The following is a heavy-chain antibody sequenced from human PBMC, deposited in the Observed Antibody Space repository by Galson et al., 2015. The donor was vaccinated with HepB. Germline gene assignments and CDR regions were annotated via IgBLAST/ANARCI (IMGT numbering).Heavy chain of an antibody. Sequence: SVKVSCKASGGTFSSYAISWVRQAPGQGLEWMGGIIPIFGTANYAQKFQGRVTVTADKSTSTAYMELSSLRSEDTAVYYCARDRGDRVTIFGVVNAFDIWGQGTMVTVSS. D-gene: IGHD3-3*01. CDR2: IIPIFGTA. CDR3: ARDRGDRVTIFGVVNAFDI. V-gene: IGHV1-69*06. CDR1: GGTFSSYA. J-gene: IGHJ3*02.